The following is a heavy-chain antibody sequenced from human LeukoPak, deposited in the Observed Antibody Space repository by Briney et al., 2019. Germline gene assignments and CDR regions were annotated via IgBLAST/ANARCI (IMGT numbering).Heavy chain of an antibody. J-gene: IGHJ6*02. Sequence: PGGSLRLFCAASGFTFSSYAMSWVRQAPGKGLEWVSAISGSGGSTYYADSVKGRFTISRDNSKNTLYLQMNSLRAEDTAVYYCARVFLDYYGMDVWGQGTTVTVSS. CDR1: GFTFSSYA. V-gene: IGHV3-23*01. CDR2: ISGSGGST. CDR3: ARVFLDYYGMDV.